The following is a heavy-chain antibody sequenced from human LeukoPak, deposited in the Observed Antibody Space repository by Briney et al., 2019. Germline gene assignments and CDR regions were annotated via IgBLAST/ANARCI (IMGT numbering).Heavy chain of an antibody. CDR1: GFTFNSYT. CDR2: ISGSGGST. Sequence: GGSLRHSCAASGFTFNSYTMSWVRQAPGKGLEWVSAISGSGGSTYYADSVKGRFTISRDNSKNTLYLQMNSLRAEDTAVYYCAKEDRITMIAVVYFDYWGQGTLVTVSS. J-gene: IGHJ4*02. D-gene: IGHD3-22*01. CDR3: AKEDRITMIAVVYFDY. V-gene: IGHV3-23*01.